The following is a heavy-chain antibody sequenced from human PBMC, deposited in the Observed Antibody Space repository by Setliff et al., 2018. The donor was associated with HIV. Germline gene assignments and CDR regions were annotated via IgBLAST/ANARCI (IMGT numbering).Heavy chain of an antibody. V-gene: IGHV1-2*04. CDR1: GYSFTVYY. Sequence: GASVKVSCKASGYSFTVYYIHWVRQAPGQGLEWMGWINPKSDGTNYAQKFQGWITMTRDTSISTAYMELSRLRSDDTAVYYCARGMDYYDTSGYYQYYFDYWGQGTLVTVSS. CDR3: ARGMDYYDTSGYYQYYFDY. J-gene: IGHJ4*02. D-gene: IGHD3-22*01. CDR2: INPKSDGT.